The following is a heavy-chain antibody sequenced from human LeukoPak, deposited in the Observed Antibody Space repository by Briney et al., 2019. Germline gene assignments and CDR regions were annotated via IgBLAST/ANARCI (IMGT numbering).Heavy chain of an antibody. Sequence: PGGSLRLSCAASGFTFSSYAMHWVRQAPGKGLEYVSAISSNGVSTYYANSVKGRFTISRDNSKNTLYLQMGSLRAEDMAVYYCARGRRDGYTVDYWGQGTLVTVSS. CDR3: ARGRRDGYTVDY. V-gene: IGHV3-64*01. CDR1: GFTFSSYA. J-gene: IGHJ4*02. CDR2: ISSNGVST. D-gene: IGHD5-24*01.